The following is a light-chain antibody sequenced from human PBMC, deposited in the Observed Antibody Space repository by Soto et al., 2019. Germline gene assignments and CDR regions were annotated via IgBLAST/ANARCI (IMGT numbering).Light chain of an antibody. V-gene: IGKV3-15*01. CDR3: QQYNTWPRT. Sequence: EIVMTQSPATLSVSPGERATLSCRASQSVSSNLAWYQQKPGRAPRLLIYDASTRATGIPAGFSGSGSGTEFTLTISSLQSEDFAVYYCQQYNTWPRTFGQGTKVELK. CDR2: DAS. J-gene: IGKJ1*01. CDR1: QSVSSN.